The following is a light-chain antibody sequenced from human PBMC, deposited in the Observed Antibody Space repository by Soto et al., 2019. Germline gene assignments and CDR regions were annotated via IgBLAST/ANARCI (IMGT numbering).Light chain of an antibody. J-gene: IGKJ5*01. CDR1: QTVSSY. CDR3: QQRSTSIT. V-gene: IGKV3-11*01. CDR2: DAS. Sequence: IVLTQSPATLSLWPGETAILSCRASQTVSSYLSWYQHKPGQAPRLLIYDASKRAPGIPARFSGSGSGTDFTLTISSLEPEDLAVYYCQQRSTSITFGQGTRLEIE.